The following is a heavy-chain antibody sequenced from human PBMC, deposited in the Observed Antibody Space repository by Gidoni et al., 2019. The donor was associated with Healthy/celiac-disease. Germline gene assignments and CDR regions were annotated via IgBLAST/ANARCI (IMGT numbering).Heavy chain of an antibody. CDR2: ISGSGRST. D-gene: IGHD6-19*01. Sequence: EVQLLESGGGLVQPGGSLRLSCAASGFTFSSNAMSWVRQAPGKGMEWVSAISGSGRSTYYSDSVKGRFTIARDNAKNTLYLQMNSLRAEDTAVYYCAKGGDSSGWYGDYFDYWGQGTLVTVSS. V-gene: IGHV3-23*01. CDR1: GFTFSSNA. CDR3: AKGGDSSGWYGDYFDY. J-gene: IGHJ4*02.